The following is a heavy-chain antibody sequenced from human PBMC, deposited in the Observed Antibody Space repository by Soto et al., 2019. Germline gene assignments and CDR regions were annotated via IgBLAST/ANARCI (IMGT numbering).Heavy chain of an antibody. CDR1: GYTFTSYG. CDR2: IIPSIVTT. J-gene: IGHJ6*02. CDR3: ARERATYYYYYGMDV. V-gene: IGHV1-69*13. Sequence: ASVKVSCKASGYTFTSYGISWVRQAPGQGLEWMGGIIPSIVTTNYAQKFQGRVTITADESTSTAYMELSSLRYEDTGVYYCARERATYYYYYGMDVWGQGTTVTVSS.